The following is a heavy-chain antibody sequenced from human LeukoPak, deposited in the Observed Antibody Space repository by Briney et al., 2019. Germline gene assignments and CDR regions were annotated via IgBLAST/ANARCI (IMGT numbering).Heavy chain of an antibody. D-gene: IGHD6-13*01. V-gene: IGHV1-18*01. Sequence: ASVKLSCKASGYTFTSYGISWVRQAPGQGLEWMGWISAYNGNTNYAQKLQGRVTMTTDTSTSTAYMELRSPRSDDTAVYYCARDIAAAGFYDYWGQGTLVTVSS. J-gene: IGHJ4*02. CDR3: ARDIAAAGFYDY. CDR1: GYTFTSYG. CDR2: ISAYNGNT.